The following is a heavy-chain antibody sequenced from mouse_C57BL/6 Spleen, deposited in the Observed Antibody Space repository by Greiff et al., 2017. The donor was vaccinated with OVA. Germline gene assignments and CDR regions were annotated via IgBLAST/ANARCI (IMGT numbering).Heavy chain of an antibody. CDR3: ARWLPSNYYAMDY. D-gene: IGHD2-2*01. CDR2: IHPNSGST. CDR1: GYTFTSYW. J-gene: IGHJ4*01. Sequence: QVQLQQPGAELVKPGASVKLSCKASGYTFTSYWMHWVKQRPGQGLEWIGMIHPNSGSTNYNEKFKSKATLTVDKSSSTAYMQLSSLTSEDSAVYYCARWLPSNYYAMDYWGQGTSVTVSS. V-gene: IGHV1-64*01.